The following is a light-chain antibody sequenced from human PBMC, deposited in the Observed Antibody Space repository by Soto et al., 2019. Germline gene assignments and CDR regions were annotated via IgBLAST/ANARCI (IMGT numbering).Light chain of an antibody. CDR3: QHYNNWPLT. J-gene: IGKJ3*01. V-gene: IGKV3-15*01. Sequence: EIVMTQSPATLSVSPGERATLSCRASQSVSSNLAWYQQKPGQAPRLLIYGASTRATGIPAWFSGSGSGTEFTLTFSSLQSEDFAFYYCQHYNNWPLTFGPGTKVDIK. CDR2: GAS. CDR1: QSVSSN.